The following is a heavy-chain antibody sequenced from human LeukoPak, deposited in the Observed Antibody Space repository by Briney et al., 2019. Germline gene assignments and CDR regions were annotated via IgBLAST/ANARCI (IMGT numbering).Heavy chain of an antibody. D-gene: IGHD2-2*01. CDR2: IYYSVST. CDR3: ARHPAIVVVPAAPDNYWYFDL. Sequence: PSETLSLTCSVSGGSISSYYWSWLRHPPGQGLEWIGYIYYSVSTNYNPTHKRRVTISVTTTKNQSTLKPSSVPAADTAVYSSARHPAIVVVPAAPDNYWYFDLWGRGTLVTVSS. V-gene: IGHV4-59*08. CDR1: GGSISSYY. J-gene: IGHJ2*01.